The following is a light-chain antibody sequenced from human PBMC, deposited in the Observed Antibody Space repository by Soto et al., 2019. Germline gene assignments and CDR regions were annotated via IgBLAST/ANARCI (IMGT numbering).Light chain of an antibody. Sequence: EIALTHSPGTPPFTSGETATLSWWASQYIGSNLAWYQQKPAQAPGLLIYGASTRATGIPAGFSVFGSGPEFPLTISRLTXEDFAVXXXXXXXXXXIXFXQGTRLEI. CDR1: QYIGSN. CDR2: GAS. CDR3: XXXXXXXIX. V-gene: IGKV3-15*01. J-gene: IGKJ5*01.